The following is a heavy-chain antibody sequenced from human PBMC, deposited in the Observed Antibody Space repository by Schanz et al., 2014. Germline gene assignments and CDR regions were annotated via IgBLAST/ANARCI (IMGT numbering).Heavy chain of an antibody. CDR2: FNHSGST. V-gene: IGHV4-34*01. CDR1: GGPFTGYY. D-gene: IGHD3-10*01. Sequence: QVQLQQWGAGLLKPSETLSLTCAVYGGPFTGYYWSWIRQPPGKGLEWIGKFNHSGSTNYNPSLSYRVTMTVDASKNQFSLKVTSVTAADTAVYYCANSMVRGVRMSDNWFGPWGQGTLVSVSS. CDR3: ANSMVRGVRMSDNWFGP. J-gene: IGHJ5*02.